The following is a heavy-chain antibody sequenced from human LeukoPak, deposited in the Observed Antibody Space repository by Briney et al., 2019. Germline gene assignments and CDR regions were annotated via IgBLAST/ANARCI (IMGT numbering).Heavy chain of an antibody. CDR1: GFTFSSYA. Sequence: GGSLRLSCAASGFTFSSYAMSWVRQAPGKGLEWVSAISGSGGSTYYADSVKGRFTISRDNSKNTLYLQMNSLRAEDTAVYYCAVPGQGSSGWYQDYWGQGTLVTVSS. J-gene: IGHJ4*02. CDR2: ISGSGGST. CDR3: AVPGQGSSGWYQDY. D-gene: IGHD6-19*01. V-gene: IGHV3-23*01.